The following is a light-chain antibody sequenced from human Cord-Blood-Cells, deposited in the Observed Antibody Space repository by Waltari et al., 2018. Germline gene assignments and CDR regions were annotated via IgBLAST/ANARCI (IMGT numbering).Light chain of an antibody. V-gene: IGLV2-14*01. CDR2: DVS. Sequence: QSALTQPASVSGSPGQSITTSCTGTSSDVGGYNYVSWYQQHPGKAPNLMIYDVSNRPSGVSNRFSGSKSGNTASLTISGLQAEDEADYYCSSYTSSSTLNWVFGGGTKLTVL. CDR1: SSDVGGYNY. CDR3: SSYTSSSTLNWV. J-gene: IGLJ3*02.